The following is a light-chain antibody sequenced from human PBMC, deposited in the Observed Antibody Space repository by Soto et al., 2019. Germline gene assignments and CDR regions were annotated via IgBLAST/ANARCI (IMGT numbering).Light chain of an antibody. CDR2: KAS. Sequence: DIQMTQSPSTLSASVGDRVTITCRASQSISSWLAWYQQKPGKAPKLLLYKASSLESGVPSRFSGSGSGTEFTLTISSLQPDDFETYYCQQYNSYFTFGPGTKVDIK. V-gene: IGKV1-5*03. CDR3: QQYNSYFT. CDR1: QSISSW. J-gene: IGKJ3*01.